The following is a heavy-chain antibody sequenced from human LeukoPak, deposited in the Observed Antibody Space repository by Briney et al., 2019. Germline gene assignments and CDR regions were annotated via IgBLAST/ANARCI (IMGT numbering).Heavy chain of an antibody. CDR1: GFTFGDHA. D-gene: IGHD3-10*01. J-gene: IGHJ4*02. Sequence: GGSLRLSCVVSGFTFGDHAMNWVRKAPRQGLEWDSFISGGGGTTFSADSVKVWFAVSRDNSKITLYLQLSSLRADDSAVFYCAKQPLGSGTPLDYWGQGTLVTVSS. CDR2: ISGGGGTT. CDR3: AKQPLGSGTPLDY. V-gene: IGHV3-23*01.